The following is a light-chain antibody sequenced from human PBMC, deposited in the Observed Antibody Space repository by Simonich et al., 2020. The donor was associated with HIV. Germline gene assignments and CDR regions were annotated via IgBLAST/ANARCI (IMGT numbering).Light chain of an antibody. CDR1: QSVLYSSNNKNY. CDR2: WAS. CDR3: HQYYSLKWT. J-gene: IGKJ1*01. V-gene: IGKV4-1*01. Sequence: DIVMTQFPDSLAVSLGERATINCKSSQSVLYSSNNKNYLAWYQQKPGQPPKLLIYWASTRESGVPDRFSGSGSGTDFTLTISSLQAEDVAVYYCHQYYSLKWTFGQGTKVEIK.